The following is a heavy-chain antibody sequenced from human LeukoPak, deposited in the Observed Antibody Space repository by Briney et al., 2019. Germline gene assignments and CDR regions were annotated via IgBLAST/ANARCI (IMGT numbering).Heavy chain of an antibody. CDR3: ASGRQYYYDSSGYYVCCEDY. J-gene: IGHJ4*02. Sequence: PSETLSLTCAVYGVSFSGYYWRWIRQTPGKGLEWIGEINHSGSTNYKPSLKSRVTISVDTSKNQFSLKLSSVPAADTAVYYCASGRQYYYDSSGYYVCCEDYWGQGTLVTVSS. CDR1: GVSFSGYY. D-gene: IGHD3-22*01. CDR2: INHSGST. V-gene: IGHV4-34*01.